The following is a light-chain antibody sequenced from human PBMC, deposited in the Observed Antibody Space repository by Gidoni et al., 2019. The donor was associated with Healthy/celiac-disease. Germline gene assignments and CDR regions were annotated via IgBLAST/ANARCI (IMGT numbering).Light chain of an antibody. CDR2: NES. CDR1: QSISSC. V-gene: IGKV1-5*03. Sequence: DIQMTPSPSTLSASVGDRVTITCRASQSISSCLDWYQQKTGTAPKLLIYNESSLESGVTSRLSGSGSGTECTLTISSLQPDDFETYYCKQDNSYGLTFGGGTKVEIK. CDR3: KQDNSYGLT. J-gene: IGKJ4*01.